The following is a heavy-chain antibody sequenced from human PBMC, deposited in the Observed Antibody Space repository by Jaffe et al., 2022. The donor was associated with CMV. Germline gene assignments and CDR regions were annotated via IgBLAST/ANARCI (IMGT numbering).Heavy chain of an antibody. CDR1: GFTFSSYW. V-gene: IGHV3-7*03. CDR2: IKQDGSEK. D-gene: IGHD3-22*01. Sequence: EVQLVESGGGLVQPGGSLRLSCAASGFTFSSYWMSWVRQAPGKGLEWVANIKQDGSEKYYVDSVKGRFTISRDNAKNSLYLQMNSLRAEDTAVYYCAREYDSSGYYPRNYYYMDVWGKGTTVTVSS. CDR3: AREYDSSGYYPRNYYYMDV. J-gene: IGHJ6*03.